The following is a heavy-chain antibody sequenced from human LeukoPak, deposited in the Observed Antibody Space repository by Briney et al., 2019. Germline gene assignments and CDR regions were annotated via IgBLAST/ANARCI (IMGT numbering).Heavy chain of an antibody. CDR1: GFTFSSYS. V-gene: IGHV3-21*01. J-gene: IGHJ4*02. CDR3: ARDYSDYGGNLLDY. D-gene: IGHD4-23*01. Sequence: GGSLRLSCAASGFTFSSYSMNWVRQAPGKGLEWVSSISSSSSYIYYADSVKGRFTISRDNAKNSLYLQMNSLRAEDTAVYYCARDYSDYGGNLLDYSGQGTLVTVSS. CDR2: ISSSSSYI.